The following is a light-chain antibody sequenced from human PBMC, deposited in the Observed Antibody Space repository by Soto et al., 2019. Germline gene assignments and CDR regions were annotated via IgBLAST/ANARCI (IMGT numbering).Light chain of an antibody. J-gene: IGLJ2*01. CDR3: SSYTATATL. Sequence: QSALTQPASVSGSPGQSITISCTGSSNDVGLYNYVSWYQQHPGKAPKLVISDVTNRPSGVSDRFSGSKSGNTAFLTISGIQAEDEADYYCSSYTATATLFGRGTKLTVL. CDR2: DVT. CDR1: SNDVGLYNY. V-gene: IGLV2-14*03.